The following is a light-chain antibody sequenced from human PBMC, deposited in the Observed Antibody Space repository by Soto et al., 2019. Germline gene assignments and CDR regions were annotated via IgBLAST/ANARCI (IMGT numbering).Light chain of an antibody. Sequence: QSALTQPASVSGSPGQSITISCTGTSSDVGGYNYVSWYQQYPGKAPKLMIYEVSNRPSGVSNRFSGSKSGNTASLTISGLQAEDEADYYCSSYTSTTTLPVFGGGTKVTVL. CDR3: SSYTSTTTLPV. CDR1: SSDVGGYNY. J-gene: IGLJ2*01. V-gene: IGLV2-14*01. CDR2: EVS.